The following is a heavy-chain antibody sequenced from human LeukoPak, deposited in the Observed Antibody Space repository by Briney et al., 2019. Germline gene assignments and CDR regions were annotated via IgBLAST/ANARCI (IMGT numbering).Heavy chain of an antibody. CDR2: INHSGST. D-gene: IGHD3-22*01. J-gene: IGHJ4*02. Sequence: SETLSLTCAVYGGSFSGYYWSWIRQPPGKGLEWIGEINHSGSTNYNPSLKSRVTISVDTSKNQFSLKLSSVTAADTAVYYCAISSSGSHNDYWGQGTLVTVS. V-gene: IGHV4-34*01. CDR1: GGSFSGYY. CDR3: AISSSGSHNDY.